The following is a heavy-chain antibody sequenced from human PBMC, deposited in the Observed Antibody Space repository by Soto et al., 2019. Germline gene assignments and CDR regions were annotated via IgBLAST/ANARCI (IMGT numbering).Heavy chain of an antibody. V-gene: IGHV3-73*01. CDR1: GFTFSGSA. Sequence: GGSLRLSCAASGFTFSGSAMHWVRQASGKGLEWVGRIRSKANSYATAYAASVKGRFTISRDDSKNTLYLQMNSLKTEDTAVYYSTTGWPLWYLHPEYFQHWGQGTLVTVSS. CDR3: TTGWPLWYLHPEYFQH. J-gene: IGHJ1*01. CDR2: IRSKANSYAT. D-gene: IGHD3-10*01.